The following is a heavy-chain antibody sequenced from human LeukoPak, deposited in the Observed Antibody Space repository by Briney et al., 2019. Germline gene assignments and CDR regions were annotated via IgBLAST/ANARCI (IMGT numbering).Heavy chain of an antibody. D-gene: IGHD3-22*01. V-gene: IGHV1-69*13. Sequence: SVKVSCKASGGTFSSYAISWVRQAPGQGLEWMGGIIPIFGTANYAQEFQGRVTITADESTSTAYMELSSLRSEDTAVYYCARGKAYYYDSSGYEPPRYWGQGTLVTVSS. J-gene: IGHJ4*02. CDR1: GGTFSSYA. CDR3: ARGKAYYYDSSGYEPPRY. CDR2: IIPIFGTA.